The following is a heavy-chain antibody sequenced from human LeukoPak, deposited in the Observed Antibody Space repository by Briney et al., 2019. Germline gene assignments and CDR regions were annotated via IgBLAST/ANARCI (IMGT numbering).Heavy chain of an antibody. V-gene: IGHV4-59*11. CDR3: ARWEVGATYYFDY. CDR1: GGSISSHY. CDR2: IYYSGST. D-gene: IGHD1-26*01. J-gene: IGHJ4*02. Sequence: SETLSLTCTASGGSISSHYWSWIRQPPGKGLEWIGYIYYSGSTNYNPSLKSRVTISVDTSKNQFSLKLSSVTAADTAVYYCARWEVGATYYFDYWGQGTLVTVSS.